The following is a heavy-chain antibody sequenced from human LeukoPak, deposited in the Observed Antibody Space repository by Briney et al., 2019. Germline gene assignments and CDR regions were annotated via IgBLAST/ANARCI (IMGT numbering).Heavy chain of an antibody. D-gene: IGHD6-13*01. CDR2: IRQDGDTK. CDR1: GFPFNAYW. CDR3: ARSLPYGTTWYGRSDF. J-gene: IGHJ4*02. V-gene: IGHV3-7*03. Sequence: GGSLRLSCAASGFPFNAYWMTWVRQAPGKGLEWLANIRQDGDTKYYVDSVKGRFTISRDNAMNSLYLQMNSLRAEDTAIYYCARSLPYGTTWYGRSDFWGQGTLVTVSS.